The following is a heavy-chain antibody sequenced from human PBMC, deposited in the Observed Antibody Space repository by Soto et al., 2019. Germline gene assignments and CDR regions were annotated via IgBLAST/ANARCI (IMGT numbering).Heavy chain of an antibody. Sequence: GASVKFSCKASGYTFTGYYMHWVRQAPGQGLEWMGWINPNSGGTNYAQKFQGWVTMTRDTSISTAYMELSRLRSDDTAVYYCAREKYSLKIGYYGMDVWGQGTTVTVSS. D-gene: IGHD2-15*01. CDR3: AREKYSLKIGYYGMDV. J-gene: IGHJ6*02. CDR2: INPNSGGT. V-gene: IGHV1-2*04. CDR1: GYTFTGYY.